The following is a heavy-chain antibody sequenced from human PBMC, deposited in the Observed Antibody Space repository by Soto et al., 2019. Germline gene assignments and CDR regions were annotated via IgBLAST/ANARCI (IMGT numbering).Heavy chain of an antibody. D-gene: IGHD6-13*01. CDR2: IKQDGSEK. V-gene: IGHV3-7*03. Sequence: GSLRLSCAASGFTFSSYWMSWVRQAPGKGLEWVANIKQDGSEKYYVDSVKGRFTISRDNAKNSLYLQMNSLRAEDTAVYYCAREIXVSSSWYYNYYYYGMDVWGQGTTVTVSS. CDR3: AREIXVSSSWYYNYYYYGMDV. CDR1: GFTFSSYW. J-gene: IGHJ6*02.